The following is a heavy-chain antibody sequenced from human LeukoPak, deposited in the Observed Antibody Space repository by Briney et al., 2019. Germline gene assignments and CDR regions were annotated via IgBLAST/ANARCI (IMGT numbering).Heavy chain of an antibody. CDR1: GFTFHDTA. D-gene: IGHD4-17*01. V-gene: IGHV3-9*01. J-gene: IGHJ4*02. Sequence: PGRSLRLSCTASGFTFHDTAMHWVRQRPGQGLEWVSGIGWNSGSIGYADSVKGRFTSSKDNAKNALYLQMNSLRTEDTAFYFCAKDPSRDYEGSSWGQGILVTVSS. CDR2: IGWNSGSI. CDR3: AKDPSRDYEGSS.